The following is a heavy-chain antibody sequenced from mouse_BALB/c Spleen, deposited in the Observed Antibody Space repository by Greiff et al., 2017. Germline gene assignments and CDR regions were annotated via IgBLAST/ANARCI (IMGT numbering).Heavy chain of an antibody. Sequence: EVKLQESGPELVKPGASVKMSCKASGYTFTSYVMHWVKQKPGQGLEWIGYINPYNDGTKYNEKFKGKATLTSDKSSSTAYMELSSLTSEDSAVYYCARCGPLYYFDYWGQGTTLTVSS. D-gene: IGHD3-3*01. J-gene: IGHJ2*01. CDR3: ARCGPLYYFDY. CDR2: INPYNDGT. V-gene: IGHV1-14*01. CDR1: GYTFTSYV.